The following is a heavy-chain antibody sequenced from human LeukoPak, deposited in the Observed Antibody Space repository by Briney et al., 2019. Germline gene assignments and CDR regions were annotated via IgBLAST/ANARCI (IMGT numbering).Heavy chain of an antibody. D-gene: IGHD4-23*01. CDR1: GGSFSGYY. V-gene: IGHV4-34*01. Sequence: SETLSLTCAVYGGSFSGYYWSWIRQPPGKGLEWIREINHSGSTNYNPSLKSRVTISVDTSKNQFSLKLSSVTAADTAVYYCARHPADYGGNIWFDPWGQGTLVTVSS. CDR3: ARHPADYGGNIWFDP. J-gene: IGHJ5*02. CDR2: INHSGST.